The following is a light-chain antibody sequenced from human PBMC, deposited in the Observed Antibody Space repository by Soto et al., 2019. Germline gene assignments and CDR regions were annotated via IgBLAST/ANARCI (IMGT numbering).Light chain of an antibody. V-gene: IGKV3-20*01. CDR3: QQYGSSLT. CDR1: QSVSSSF. J-gene: IGKJ3*01. CDR2: GAS. Sequence: DIELTQSPATLSSFPGDRVTLSFRASQSVSSSFVAWYQQKPGQAPRLLIYGASSRATGIPDRFSGSGAGTDFTVTISRLEPEDFAVYSCQQYGSSLTFGPGTKVDIK.